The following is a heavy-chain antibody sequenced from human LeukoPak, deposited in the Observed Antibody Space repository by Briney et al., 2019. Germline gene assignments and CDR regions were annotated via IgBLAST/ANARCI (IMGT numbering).Heavy chain of an antibody. D-gene: IGHD3-10*01. V-gene: IGHV3-23*01. CDR2: ISGSGGST. CDR1: EFIFSNYY. Sequence: GGSLRLSCSASEFIFSNYYMSWVRQAPGKGLEWVSAISGSGGSTYYADSVKGRFTISRDNSKNTLYLQMNSLRAEDTAVYYCAKFISYYYGMDVWGQGTTVTVSS. CDR3: AKFISYYYGMDV. J-gene: IGHJ6*02.